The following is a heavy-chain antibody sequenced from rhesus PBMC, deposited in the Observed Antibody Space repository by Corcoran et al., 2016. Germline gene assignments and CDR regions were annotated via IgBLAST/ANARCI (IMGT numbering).Heavy chain of an antibody. J-gene: IGHJ4*01. V-gene: IGHV4S7*01. CDR3: ARGANWNYGY. CDR1: VGSLSDNYY. Sequence: QVQLQESGPGLVQPSETLSLTSAVSVGSLSDNYYCNWIRHPPGKGLEWIGNIYGSSGSTYYNPSLKSRVTISKDTSKNQFSLKLSSMTAADTAVYYCARGANWNYGYWGQGVLVTVSS. CDR2: IYGSSGST. D-gene: IGHD1-26*01.